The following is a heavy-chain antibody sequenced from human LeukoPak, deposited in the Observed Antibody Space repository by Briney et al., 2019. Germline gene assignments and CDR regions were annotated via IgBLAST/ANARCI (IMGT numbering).Heavy chain of an antibody. CDR2: ITNSGNSK. V-gene: IGHV3-48*01. Sequence: TGGSLRLSCAASEFTLSSYSMNRVRQAPRKGPERASYITNSGNSKSYADSVKGRFTISRDNTKNSLYLQMNGLRAEDTAVYYCARTRSSGYLTFDYWGQGILVTVSS. J-gene: IGHJ4*02. D-gene: IGHD3-22*01. CDR3: ARTRSSGYLTFDY. CDR1: EFTLSSYS.